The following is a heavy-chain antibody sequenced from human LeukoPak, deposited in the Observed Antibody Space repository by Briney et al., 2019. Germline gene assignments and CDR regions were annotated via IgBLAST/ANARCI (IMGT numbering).Heavy chain of an antibody. Sequence: TAAETLSLTCTVSGVSISSYYWSWVRQPPGKGREWLGYIYYSGSNNYNPSLKSRVTISVDTSKNHFSLKLSSVTAADTAVYYCARGSSGWENDAFDIWGQGTMVTVSS. CDR2: IYYSGSN. J-gene: IGHJ3*02. V-gene: IGHV4-59*01. CDR3: ARGSSGWENDAFDI. D-gene: IGHD6-19*01. CDR1: GVSISSYY.